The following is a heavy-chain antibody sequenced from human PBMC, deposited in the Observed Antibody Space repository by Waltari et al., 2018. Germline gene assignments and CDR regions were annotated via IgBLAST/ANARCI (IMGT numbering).Heavy chain of an antibody. CDR1: SFAFSDYY. Sequence: QVQLVESGGDLVKPGGSLRLSCEVSSFAFSDYYMSWIRQAPGKGREWVSYISSGGTTKYYADSVRGRFIISRDNAKNTLYLQMNSLRVEDTAVYYCARDRGQSGYGEAYWGQGTLVTVSS. V-gene: IGHV3-11*01. CDR2: ISSGGTTK. J-gene: IGHJ4*02. CDR3: ARDRGQSGYGEAY. D-gene: IGHD5-12*01.